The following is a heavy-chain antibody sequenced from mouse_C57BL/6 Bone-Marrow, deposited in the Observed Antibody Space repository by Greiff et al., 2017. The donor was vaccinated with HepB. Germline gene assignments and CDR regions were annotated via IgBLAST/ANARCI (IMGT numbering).Heavy chain of an antibody. J-gene: IGHJ3*01. CDR3: TREGITTAAY. D-gene: IGHD1-2*01. CDR1: GYTFTDYE. CDR2: IDPETGGT. Sequence: QVQLKESGAELVRPGASVTLSCKASGYTFTDYEMHWVKQTPVHGLEWIGAIDPETGGTAYNQKFKGKAILTADKSSSTAYMELRSLTSEDSAVYYCTREGITTAAYWGQGTRVTVSA. V-gene: IGHV1-15*01.